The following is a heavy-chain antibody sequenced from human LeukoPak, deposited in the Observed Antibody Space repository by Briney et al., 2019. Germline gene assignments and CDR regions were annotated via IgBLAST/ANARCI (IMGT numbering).Heavy chain of an antibody. CDR1: GGSISSGRYY. CDR3: ARDDDRAEYSSSSDAFDI. Sequence: SETLSLTCTVSGGSISSGRYYWSWIRQPAGKGLEWIGRIYTSGSTNYNPSLKSRVTISVDTSKNQFSLKLSSVTAADTAVYYCARDDDRAEYSSSSDAFDIWGQGTMVTVSS. V-gene: IGHV4-61*02. J-gene: IGHJ3*02. D-gene: IGHD6-6*01. CDR2: IYTSGST.